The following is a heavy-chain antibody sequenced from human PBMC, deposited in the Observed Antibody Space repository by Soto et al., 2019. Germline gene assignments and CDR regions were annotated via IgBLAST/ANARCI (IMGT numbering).Heavy chain of an antibody. CDR2: MNPNSGNT. J-gene: IGHJ3*02. Sequence: ASVKVSCKASGYTFTSYDINWVRQATGQGLEWMGWMNPNSGNTGYAQKFQGRVTMTRNTSISTAYMELSSLRSEDTAVYYCARGPYCGGDCYSSGAFDIWGQGTMVTVSS. CDR3: ARGPYCGGDCYSSGAFDI. D-gene: IGHD2-21*02. CDR1: GYTFTSYD. V-gene: IGHV1-8*01.